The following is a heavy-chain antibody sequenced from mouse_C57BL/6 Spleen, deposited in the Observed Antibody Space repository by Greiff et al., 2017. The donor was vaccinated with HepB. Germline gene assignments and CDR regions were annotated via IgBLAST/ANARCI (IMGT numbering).Heavy chain of an antibody. J-gene: IGHJ4*01. CDR3: ARQDYGQYYYAMDY. Sequence: EVKVVESGGGLVQPGGSLKLSCAASGFTFSDYYMYWVRQTPEKRLEWVAYISNGGGSTYYPDTVKGRFTISRDNAKNTLYLQMRRLKSEDTAMYYCARQDYGQYYYAMDYWGQGTSVTVSS. V-gene: IGHV5-12*01. CDR2: ISNGGGST. CDR1: GFTFSDYY. D-gene: IGHD1-1*02.